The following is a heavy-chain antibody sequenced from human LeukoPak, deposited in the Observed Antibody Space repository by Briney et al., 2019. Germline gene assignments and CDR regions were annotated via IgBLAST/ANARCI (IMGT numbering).Heavy chain of an antibody. J-gene: IGHJ4*02. V-gene: IGHV3-11*01. CDR3: ARVKPDTAMVIDPSYYFDY. Sequence: GGSLRLSCAASGFTFSDYYMSWTRQAPGKGLEWVSYISSSGSTIYYADSVKGRFTISRDNAKNSLYLQMNSLRAEDTAVYYCARVKPDTAMVIDPSYYFDYWGQGTLVTVSS. D-gene: IGHD5-18*01. CDR2: ISSSGSTI. CDR1: GFTFSDYY.